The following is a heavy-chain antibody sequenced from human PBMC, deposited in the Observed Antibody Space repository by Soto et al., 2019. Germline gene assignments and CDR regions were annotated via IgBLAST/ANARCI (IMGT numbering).Heavy chain of an antibody. V-gene: IGHV1-18*01. CDR1: GYTFTSYG. CDR2: ISAYNGNT. CDR3: ERDISSGYYPNSGAFDI. D-gene: IGHD3-22*01. J-gene: IGHJ3*02. Sequence: QVQLVQSGAEVKKPGASVKVSCEASGYTFTSYGISWVRQAPGPGLEWMGWISAYNGNTNYAQKLQGRVTMTTDTSTSTAYMELRSLRSDDTAVYYCERDISSGYYPNSGAFDIWVQGAMVTVSS.